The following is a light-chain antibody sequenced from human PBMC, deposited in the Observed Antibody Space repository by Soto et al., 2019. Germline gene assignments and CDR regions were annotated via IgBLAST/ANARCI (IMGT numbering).Light chain of an antibody. V-gene: IGKV3-20*01. J-gene: IGKJ1*01. Sequence: EIVLTQSPGTLSLSPGERATLSCRASQTVTSRNLAWYQQKPGQAPRLLIYGASRRATGIPDRFSGSGSGTDFPLPISRLEPEDCAVFYCQQYGSPPRTFGQGTKVEIK. CDR3: QQYGSPPRT. CDR1: QTVTSRN. CDR2: GAS.